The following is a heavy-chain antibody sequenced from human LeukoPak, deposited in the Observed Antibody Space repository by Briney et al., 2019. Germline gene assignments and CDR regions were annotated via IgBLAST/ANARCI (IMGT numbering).Heavy chain of an antibody. D-gene: IGHD3-10*01. CDR3: AKDLAHVGGSGSYPYYFDY. Sequence: PGRSLRLSCAASRFTFSSYGIHRVRQAPGQGLEWVAVISYDVSNKYYADSVKGRFTISRDNSKDTLYLQVNSLRAEDTAVYYCAKDLAHVGGSGSYPYYFDYWGQGTLVTVSS. CDR2: ISYDVSNK. J-gene: IGHJ4*02. V-gene: IGHV3-30*18. CDR1: RFTFSSYG.